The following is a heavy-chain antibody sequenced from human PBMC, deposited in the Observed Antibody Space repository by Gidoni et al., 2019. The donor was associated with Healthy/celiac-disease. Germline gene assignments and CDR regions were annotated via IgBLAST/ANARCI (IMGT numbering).Heavy chain of an antibody. V-gene: IGHV3-21*01. CDR2: SSSSSSYI. Sequence: EVQLVESGGGLVKPGGSLRLSCAASGFTFSSYSMNWVRQAPGKGLEWVSSSSSSSSYIYYADSVKGRFTISRDNTKNSLYLQMNSLRAEDTAVYYCARVKRTTSTVVDAFDIWGQGTMVTVSS. D-gene: IGHD5-12*01. CDR1: GFTFSSYS. J-gene: IGHJ3*02. CDR3: ARVKRTTSTVVDAFDI.